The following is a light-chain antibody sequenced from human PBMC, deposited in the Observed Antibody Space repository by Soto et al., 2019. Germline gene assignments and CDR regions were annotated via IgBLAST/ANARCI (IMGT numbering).Light chain of an antibody. CDR1: TGAVTSGHY. CDR3: LLSYSGWV. Sequence: QAVVTQEPSLTVSPGGTVTLTCGSSTGAVTSGHYPYWFQQKPGQAPRTLIYDTSNKHSWTPARFSGSLLGGKAALTLSGAQPEDEAEYYCLLSYSGWVFGGGNKVTVL. CDR2: DTS. V-gene: IGLV7-46*01. J-gene: IGLJ3*02.